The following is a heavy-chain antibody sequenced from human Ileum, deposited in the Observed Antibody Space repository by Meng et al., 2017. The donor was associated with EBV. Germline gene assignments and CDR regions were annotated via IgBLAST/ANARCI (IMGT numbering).Heavy chain of an antibody. CDR3: ARGNKVSDRGFDY. V-gene: IGHV4-34*01. CDR2: INHSGST. J-gene: IGHJ4*02. D-gene: IGHD3-10*01. Sequence: QVPLHQWGAGLLKPSETLSLTCAVYGGSFSGYYWSWIRQPPGKGLEWIGEINHSGSTNYNPSLKSRVTISVDTSKNQFSLKLSSVTAADTAVYYCARGNKVSDRGFDYWGQGTLVTVSS. CDR1: GGSFSGYY.